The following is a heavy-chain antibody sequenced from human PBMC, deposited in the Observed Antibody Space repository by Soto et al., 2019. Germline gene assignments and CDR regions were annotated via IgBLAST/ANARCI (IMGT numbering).Heavy chain of an antibody. CDR1: GGSFRDYY. D-gene: IGHD1-26*01. Sequence: SETLSLTCAVYGGSFRDYYWGWILQPPGKGLEFIGEINHSGSFNYTPSLKSRVTISVDTPKNQFSLKLSSMTAADTAVYYCARLSGSNYYTVAYWGQGILVTVS. J-gene: IGHJ4*02. CDR3: ARLSGSNYYTVAY. CDR2: INHSGSF. V-gene: IGHV4-34*01.